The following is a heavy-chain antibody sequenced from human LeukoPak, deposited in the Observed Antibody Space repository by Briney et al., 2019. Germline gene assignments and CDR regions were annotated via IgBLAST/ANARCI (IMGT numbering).Heavy chain of an antibody. CDR2: ISSSGSTI. CDR3: ARHYGDWYFDL. J-gene: IGHJ2*01. D-gene: IGHD4-17*01. CDR1: GFTFSSYA. Sequence: GGSLRLSCAASGFTFSSYAMHWVRQAPGKGLEWVSYISSSGSTIYYADSVKGRFTISRDNAKNSLYLQMNSLRAEDTAVYYCARHYGDWYFDLWGRGTLVTVSS. V-gene: IGHV3-48*03.